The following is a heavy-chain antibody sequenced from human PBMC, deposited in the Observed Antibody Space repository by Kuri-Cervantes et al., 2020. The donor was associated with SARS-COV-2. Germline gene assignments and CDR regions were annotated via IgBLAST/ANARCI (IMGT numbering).Heavy chain of an antibody. V-gene: IGHV6-1*01. CDR1: GDSVSSNSAA. Sequence: SETLSLTCAIAGDSVSSNSAAWNWIRQSPSRGLEWLGRTYYRSKWYNDYAASVKSRITINPDTSKNQFSLQLNSVTPEDTAVYYYARDPETSWYFDLWGRGTLVTVSS. D-gene: IGHD1-7*01. J-gene: IGHJ2*01. CDR3: ARDPETSWYFDL. CDR2: TYYRSKWYN.